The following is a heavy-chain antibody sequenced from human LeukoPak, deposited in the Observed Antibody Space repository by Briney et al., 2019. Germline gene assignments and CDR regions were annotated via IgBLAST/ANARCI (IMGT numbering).Heavy chain of an antibody. CDR2: INPNSCGT. J-gene: IGHJ3*02. CDR3: ARDFYVSGWGAFDI. CDR1: VYTFSAYY. V-gene: IGHV1-2*02. D-gene: IGHD6-19*01. Sequence: ASVKVSCKASVYTFSAYYVHWVRQARGQGPDWMGWINPNSCGTNYAQKFQGRVTMTRDTSISTIYMELSRLGSEDTALYYCARDFYVSGWGAFDIWGQGTMVTVSS.